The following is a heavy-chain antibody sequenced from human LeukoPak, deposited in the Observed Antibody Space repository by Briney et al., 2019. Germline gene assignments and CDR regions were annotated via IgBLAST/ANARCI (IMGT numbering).Heavy chain of an antibody. D-gene: IGHD6-13*01. Sequence: GGSLRLSCAASGLTFSSHWMHWVRQAPGKGLVWVSRITNDGSSTTYADSVKGRFTISRDNAKNMLYLQVNSLRAEDTAVYYCARGGSSWSNWFDPWGQGTLVTVSS. CDR2: ITNDGSST. V-gene: IGHV3-74*01. CDR1: GLTFSSHW. CDR3: ARGGSSWSNWFDP. J-gene: IGHJ5*02.